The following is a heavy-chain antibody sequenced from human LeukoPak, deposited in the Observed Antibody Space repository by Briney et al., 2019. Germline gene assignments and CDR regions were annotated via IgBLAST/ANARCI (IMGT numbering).Heavy chain of an antibody. Sequence: SETLSLTCAVNGGSLSGYVWTWIRQPPGKRLEWIAEINDTGSASYKPSLRSRVTISVDTSKIQFSLKLSSVAAADTAVYYCSRAGGSTIVRGVGIYHMDVWGKGTTVTVSS. D-gene: IGHD3-10*01. CDR3: SRAGGSTIVRGVGIYHMDV. J-gene: IGHJ6*03. CDR2: INDTGSA. V-gene: IGHV4-34*01. CDR1: GGSLSGYV.